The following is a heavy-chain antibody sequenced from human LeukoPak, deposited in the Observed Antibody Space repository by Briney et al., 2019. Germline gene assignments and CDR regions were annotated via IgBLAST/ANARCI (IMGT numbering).Heavy chain of an antibody. D-gene: IGHD3-16*01. V-gene: IGHV3-23*01. CDR1: GFTFSSYA. Sequence: GGSLRLSCAASGFTFSSYAMNWVRQAPGKGLEWVSGISGSGGTTYYADSVKGRFTISRDNSKNTLYLQMNSLRAEDTAVYYCAKIELRLENAMDVWGKGTTVTVSS. J-gene: IGHJ6*04. CDR2: ISGSGGTT. CDR3: AKIELRLENAMDV.